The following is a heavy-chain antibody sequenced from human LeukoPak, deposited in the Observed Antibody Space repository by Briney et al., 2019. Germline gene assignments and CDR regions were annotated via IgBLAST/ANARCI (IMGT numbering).Heavy chain of an antibody. V-gene: IGHV3-23*01. D-gene: IGHD2-15*01. CDR1: GFTFNNYA. CDR2: ILGSGRSA. J-gene: IGHJ4*02. Sequence: GGSLRLSCAASGFTFNNYAMSWVRQAPGKGLEWVSAILGSGRSAYYADSVKGRFTISRDNSKNSLFLQVNSLRVEGTALYYDSDFWGQGTLVTVSA. CDR3: SDF.